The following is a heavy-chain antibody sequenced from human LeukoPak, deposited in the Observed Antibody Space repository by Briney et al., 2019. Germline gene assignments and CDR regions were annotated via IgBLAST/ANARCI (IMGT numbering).Heavy chain of an antibody. D-gene: IGHD3-10*01. CDR1: GFTFSSYE. J-gene: IGHJ3*02. CDR2: ISSGASAI. Sequence: GGSLRLSCAASGFTFSSYEMSWVRLAPGKGLEWVSYISSGASAIKYADSVKGRFTVSRDNAKNSLYLQLNSLRAEDTAIYYCAREITDTPDAFDIWGQGTMVTVSS. CDR3: AREITDTPDAFDI. V-gene: IGHV3-48*03.